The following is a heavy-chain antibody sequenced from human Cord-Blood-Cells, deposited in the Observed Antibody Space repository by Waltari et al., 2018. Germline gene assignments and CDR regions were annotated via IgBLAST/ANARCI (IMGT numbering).Heavy chain of an antibody. CDR3: AGASTTCSRTSCRSGDY. CDR1: GYTFTSYG. J-gene: IGHJ4*02. V-gene: IGHV1-18*01. CDR2: MSAYNGNT. Sequence: QVQLVQSGAEVKKPGASVKVSCKASGYTFTSYGISWVRQAPGQGLEWMGWMSAYNGNTNYAQKRQGRGTRTTDTATRTGYLELRRLRADDAAVYYCAGASTTCSRTSCRSGDYWGQGTLVTVAS. D-gene: IGHD2-2*01.